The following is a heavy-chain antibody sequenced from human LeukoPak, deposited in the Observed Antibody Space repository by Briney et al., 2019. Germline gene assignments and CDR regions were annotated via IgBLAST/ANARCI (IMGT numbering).Heavy chain of an antibody. CDR1: GYTFTSYY. J-gene: IGHJ6*03. Sequence: ASVKVSCKASGYTFTSYYMHWVRQAPGQGLEWMGIINPSGGSTSYAQKFQGRVTMTRDTSTSTVYMELSSLRSEDTAVYYCAREVENSSWYKDYYYYYMDVWGKGTTVTVSS. CDR3: AREVENSSWYKDYYYYYMDV. CDR2: INPSGGST. D-gene: IGHD6-13*01. V-gene: IGHV1-46*01.